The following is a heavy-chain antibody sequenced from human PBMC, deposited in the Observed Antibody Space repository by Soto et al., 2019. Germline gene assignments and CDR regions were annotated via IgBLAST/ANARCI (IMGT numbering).Heavy chain of an antibody. D-gene: IGHD1-1*01. J-gene: IGHJ4*02. CDR2: ISYDANNK. V-gene: IGHV3-30*18. CDR3: AKEKPLTGRGYHFDY. CDR1: GFTFSSYG. Sequence: QVQLVESGGGVVQPGRSLRLSCAASGFTFSSYGMHWVRQAPGKGPEWVAVISYDANNKYYPDSVKGRFTISRDNSKNTLYLQMNSRRSDDTAVYYCAKEKPLTGRGYHFDYWGQGTLVTVSS.